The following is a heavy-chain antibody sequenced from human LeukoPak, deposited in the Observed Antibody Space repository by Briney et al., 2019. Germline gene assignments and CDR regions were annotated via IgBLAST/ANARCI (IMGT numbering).Heavy chain of an antibody. V-gene: IGHV3-7*01. Sequence: GSLRLSCAASGFTFSSYWMSWVRQAPGKGLEWVANIKQDGSEKYYVDSVKGRFAISRDNAKNSLYLQMNSLRAEDTAVYYCARMDWGEERYYDFWSGYSNDYWGQGTLVTVSS. CDR1: GFTFSSYW. J-gene: IGHJ4*02. CDR2: IKQDGSEK. CDR3: ARMDWGEERYYDFWSGYSNDY. D-gene: IGHD3-3*01.